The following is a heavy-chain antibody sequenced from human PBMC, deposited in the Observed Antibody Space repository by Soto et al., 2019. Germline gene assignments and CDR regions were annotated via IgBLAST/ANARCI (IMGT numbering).Heavy chain of an antibody. CDR1: GFTFSSYA. CDR3: AKVRSILTGIAAAGTIRANWFDP. D-gene: IGHD6-13*01. V-gene: IGHV3-23*01. J-gene: IGHJ5*02. Sequence: HPGGSLRLSCSASGFTFSSYAMSWVRQAPGKGLEWVSAISGSGGSTYYADSVKGRFTISRDNSKNTLYLQMNSLRAEDTAVYYCAKVRSILTGIAAAGTIRANWFDPWGQATLVTVSS. CDR2: ISGSGGST.